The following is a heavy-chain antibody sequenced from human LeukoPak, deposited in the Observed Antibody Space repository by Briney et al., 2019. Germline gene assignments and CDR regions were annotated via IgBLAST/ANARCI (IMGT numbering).Heavy chain of an antibody. D-gene: IGHD3-10*01. V-gene: IGHV3-48*01. CDR3: ARGLLGVNWNYARWYYGSGSECYFEY. CDR2: ISSSSSTI. Sequence: GGSLRLSCAASGFTFSRYSMNWVRQARGKGLEGVSYISSSSSTIYYADSVKGRFTIPRDNAKNSLYLQMNSLGAEETAVYYCARGLLGVNWNYARWYYGSGSECYFEYWGQGTLVTVSS. J-gene: IGHJ4*02. CDR1: GFTFSRYS.